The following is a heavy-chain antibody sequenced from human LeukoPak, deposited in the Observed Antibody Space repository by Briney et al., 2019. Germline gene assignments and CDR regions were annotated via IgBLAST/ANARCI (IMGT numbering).Heavy chain of an antibody. Sequence: GGSLRLSCAASGFTFSDFYMSWIRQAPGKGLEWLSYISGSGSTIYYADSVKGLFIISRDNAKDSLYLEMNSLRAEDTAVYYCARERGDCSSISCYNMGYFDPWGQGTLVTVSS. D-gene: IGHD2-2*02. J-gene: IGHJ5*02. V-gene: IGHV3-11*01. CDR1: GFTFSDFY. CDR2: ISGSGSTI. CDR3: ARERGDCSSISCYNMGYFDP.